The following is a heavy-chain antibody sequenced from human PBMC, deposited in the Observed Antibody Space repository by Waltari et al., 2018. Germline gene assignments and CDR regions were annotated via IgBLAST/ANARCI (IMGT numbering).Heavy chain of an antibody. D-gene: IGHD4-17*01. Sequence: EVQLVESGGGLIQPGGSLRLSCAASGFTVSSNYMSWVRQARGKGREWVLVICSGSSTNHADSGKGRFTIARDNSKNTLNLQMNSLRAEDTAVYYCARDSTDYGDYVGAFDIWGQGTMVTVSS. J-gene: IGHJ3*02. CDR1: GFTVSSNY. V-gene: IGHV3-53*01. CDR3: ARDSTDYGDYVGAFDI. CDR2: ICSGSST.